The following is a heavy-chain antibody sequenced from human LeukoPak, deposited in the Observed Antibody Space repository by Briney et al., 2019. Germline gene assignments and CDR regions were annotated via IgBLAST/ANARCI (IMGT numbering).Heavy chain of an antibody. D-gene: IGHD4-23*01. CDR2: IYYRGTT. CDR1: GGSISSGGHY. Sequence: SQTLSLTGTVSGGSISSGGHYWGWIRQQPGKGLEWIGYIYYRGTTYYNPSLKSRVSISLDTSKNQVSLKLTSVTAADTAVYYCARGADYGGNSVPFDYWGQGTLVTVSS. CDR3: ARGADYGGNSVPFDY. V-gene: IGHV4-31*03. J-gene: IGHJ4*02.